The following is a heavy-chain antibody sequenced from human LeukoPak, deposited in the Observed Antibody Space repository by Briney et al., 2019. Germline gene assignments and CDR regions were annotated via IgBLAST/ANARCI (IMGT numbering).Heavy chain of an antibody. V-gene: IGHV3-23*01. D-gene: IGHD2-2*01. CDR2: ISGSGGST. J-gene: IGHJ3*02. CDR1: GFTFSSYA. Sequence: HAGGSLRLSCAASGFTFSSYAMSWVRQAPGKGLEWVSTISGSGGSTYYADSVKGRFTISRDNSKNTLYLQMNSLRAEDTAVYYCAKDGGVPAAIRWDAFDIWGQGTMVTVSS. CDR3: AKDGGVPAAIRWDAFDI.